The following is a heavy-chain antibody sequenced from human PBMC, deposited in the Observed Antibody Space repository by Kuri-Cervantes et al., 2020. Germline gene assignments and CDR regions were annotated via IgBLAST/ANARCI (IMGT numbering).Heavy chain of an antibody. CDR2: IYPGDSDT. CDR3: ARPGRNYYDSSGYYHGAFDI. D-gene: IGHD3-22*01. CDR1: GYSITTYW. J-gene: IGHJ3*02. Sequence: GESLKISCKASGYSITTYWIGWVRQMPGKGLEWMGIIYPGDSDTRYSPSFQGQVTISADKSISTAYLQWSSLKASDTAMYYCARPGRNYYDSSGYYHGAFDIWGQGTMVTVSS. V-gene: IGHV5-51*01.